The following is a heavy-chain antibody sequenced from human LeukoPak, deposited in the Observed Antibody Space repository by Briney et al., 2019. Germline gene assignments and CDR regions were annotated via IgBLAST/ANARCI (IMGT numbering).Heavy chain of an antibody. CDR1: GYTFTSYG. D-gene: IGHD2-2*01. Sequence: ASVKVSCKASGYTFTSYGINWVRQATGQGLEWMGWMNPNSGNTGYAQKFQGRVTMTRNTSISTAYMELSSLRSEDTAVYYCARVGVPAAYNWFDPWGQGTLVTVSS. CDR2: MNPNSGNT. CDR3: ARVGVPAAYNWFDP. J-gene: IGHJ5*02. V-gene: IGHV1-8*01.